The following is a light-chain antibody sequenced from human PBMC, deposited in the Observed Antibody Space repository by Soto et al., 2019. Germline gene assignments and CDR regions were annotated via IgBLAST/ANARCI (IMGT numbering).Light chain of an antibody. CDR1: ASNIGSNI. CDR3: SAWDASLGAIL. J-gene: IGLJ3*02. V-gene: IGLV1-44*01. CDR2: NDD. Sequence: QSVLSQPPSPSGTPGQPVTISFSGRASNIGSNIVNWYQQLPGTAPKLLIYNDDHRPSGVADRFSGSKSGTSASLAISGLQSEDEADYYCSAWDASLGAILFGGGTKLTVL.